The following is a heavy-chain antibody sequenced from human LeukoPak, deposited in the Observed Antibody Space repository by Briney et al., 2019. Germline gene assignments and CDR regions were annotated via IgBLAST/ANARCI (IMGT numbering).Heavy chain of an antibody. D-gene: IGHD3-16*01. V-gene: IGHV1-18*01. CDR1: GYTFTSYG. Sequence: GASVKLSCKASGYTFTSYGISRVRQAPGHGLEWMGWISAYNGNTNYAQKLQGRVTMPTDTSTSTAYMELRSLRSDDTAVYYCARVGGGAYCYYYYMDVWGKGTTVTVSS. J-gene: IGHJ6*03. CDR3: ARVGGGAYCYYYYMDV. CDR2: ISAYNGNT.